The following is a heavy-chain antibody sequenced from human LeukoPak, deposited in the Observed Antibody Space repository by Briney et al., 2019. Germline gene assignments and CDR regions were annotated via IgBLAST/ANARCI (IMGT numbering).Heavy chain of an antibody. V-gene: IGHV4-39*02. CDR1: GGSLSSSRYC. Sequence: PSGTLCLSCAVSGGSLSSSRYCWGWLRQPPGEGLEWVGNIYYSGSTYDNPSFKSRVTIFVDTSKNHFSLKVNSVTAADTAVYYCARLDNSGYYTLDYWGQGTLVTVSS. CDR2: IYYSGST. J-gene: IGHJ4*02. D-gene: IGHD3-22*01. CDR3: ARLDNSGYYTLDY.